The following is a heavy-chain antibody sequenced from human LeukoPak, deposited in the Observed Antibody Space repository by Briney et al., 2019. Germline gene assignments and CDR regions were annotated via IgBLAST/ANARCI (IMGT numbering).Heavy chain of an antibody. CDR2: IIPIFGTA. D-gene: IGHD1-26*01. CDR1: GGTFSSYA. V-gene: IGHV1-69*05. Sequence: VASVKVSCEASGGTFSSYAISWVRQAPGQGLEWMGGIIPIFGTANYAQKFQGRVTITTDESTSTAYMELSSLRSEDTAVYYCARCGSYQGEYYFDYWGQGTLVTVSS. CDR3: ARCGSYQGEYYFDY. J-gene: IGHJ4*02.